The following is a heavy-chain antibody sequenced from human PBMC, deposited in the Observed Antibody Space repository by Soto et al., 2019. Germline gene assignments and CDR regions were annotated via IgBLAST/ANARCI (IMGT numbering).Heavy chain of an antibody. CDR1: GYSFTSYW. CDR2: IYPGDSDT. Sequence: PGEALRICCKGSGYSFTSYWIGWVRQMPGKGLEWMGIIYPGDSDTRYSPSFQGQVTISADKSISTAYLQWSSLKASDTAMYYCARQYSSVGFDLWGQGTLVTVSS. V-gene: IGHV5-51*01. CDR3: ARQYSSVGFDL. D-gene: IGHD6-19*01. J-gene: IGHJ5*02.